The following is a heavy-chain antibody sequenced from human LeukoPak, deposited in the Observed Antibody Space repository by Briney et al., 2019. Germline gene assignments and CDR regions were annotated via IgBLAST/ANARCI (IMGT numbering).Heavy chain of an antibody. CDR1: GFTFSSYA. D-gene: IGHD2-2*01. Sequence: SGGSLRLSCAASGFTFSSYAMSWVRQAPGKGLEWVSAISGCGGSTYYADSVKGRFTISRDNSKNTLYLQMTSLRAEDTAVYYCASHPLGYCSSTSCLPYYFDYWGQGTLVTVSS. V-gene: IGHV3-23*01. CDR2: ISGCGGST. CDR3: ASHPLGYCSSTSCLPYYFDY. J-gene: IGHJ4*02.